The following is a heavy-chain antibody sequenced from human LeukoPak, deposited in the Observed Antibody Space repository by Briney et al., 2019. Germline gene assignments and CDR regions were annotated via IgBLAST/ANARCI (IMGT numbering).Heavy chain of an antibody. CDR3: AKGFSSSWYNPYYFDY. CDR2: ISGSGGST. V-gene: IGHV3-23*01. Sequence: GGSLRLSCAASGFTFSIYAMSWVRQAPGKGLEWVSAISGSGGSTYYADSVKGRFTISRDNSKNTLYLQMNSLRAEDTAVYHCAKGFSSSWYNPYYFDYWGQGTLVTVSS. J-gene: IGHJ4*02. CDR1: GFTFSIYA. D-gene: IGHD6-13*01.